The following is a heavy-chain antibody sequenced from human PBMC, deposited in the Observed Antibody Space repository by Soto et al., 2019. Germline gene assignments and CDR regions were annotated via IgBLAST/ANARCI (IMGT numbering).Heavy chain of an antibody. Sequence: NPGGSLRLSCAASGFTFSHFSMNWVRQAPGKGLEWVSSITGPSSYIYYADSVKGRFTISRDNARNSLYLEMNSLRAEDTAVYFCARGKSNFDPWGQGTLVTVS. CDR1: GFTFSHFS. J-gene: IGHJ5*02. CDR2: ITGPSSYI. V-gene: IGHV3-21*01. CDR3: ARGKSNFDP.